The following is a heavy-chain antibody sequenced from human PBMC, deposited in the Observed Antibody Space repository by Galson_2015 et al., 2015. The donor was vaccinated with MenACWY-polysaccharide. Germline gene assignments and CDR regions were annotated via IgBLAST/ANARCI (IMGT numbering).Heavy chain of an antibody. J-gene: IGHJ4*03. CDR3: ARGRRDTAMASPAAALLDF. CDR1: GYTFTSYE. D-gene: IGHD5-18*01. CDR2: MNPNSGTT. Sequence: SVKVSCKASGYTFTSYEINWVRQATGQGLEWMGWMNPNSGTTGFAQKFQGRLTMTRNTSITTAYMELSSLTSEDTAVYYCARGRRDTAMASPAAALLDFWGHVILGTVSS. V-gene: IGHV1-8*01.